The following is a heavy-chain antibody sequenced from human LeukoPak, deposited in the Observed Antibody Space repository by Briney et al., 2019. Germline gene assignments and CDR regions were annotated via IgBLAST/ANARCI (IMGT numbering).Heavy chain of an antibody. J-gene: IGHJ1*01. Sequence: SETLSLTCTVSGGSFSNYYWSWIRPPPGKGLEWIAYINYRGGTNYNPSLKSRVTISIDTSKNQFSLSLNSLTAADTAVYFCARLGNEAVANPPHWGQGTLVTVSS. CDR1: GGSFSNYY. CDR3: ARLGNEAVANPPH. D-gene: IGHD6-19*01. CDR2: INYRGGT. V-gene: IGHV4-59*08.